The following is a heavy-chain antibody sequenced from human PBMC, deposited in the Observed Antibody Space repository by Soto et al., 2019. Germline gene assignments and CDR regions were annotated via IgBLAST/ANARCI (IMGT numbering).Heavy chain of an antibody. CDR2: IYWDDDN. D-gene: IGHD2-15*01. CDR3: AHVLVVVANYGMDV. Sequence: QITLKESGPTLVKPTQTLTLTCTFSGFSLSTSGVGVGWIRQPPGKALEWLALIYWDDDNRYSPSLTSRLTIPKDTSKHQVVLTMTNMDPVDTATYYCAHVLVVVANYGMDVWGQGTTVTVSS. J-gene: IGHJ6*02. CDR1: GFSLSTSGVG. V-gene: IGHV2-5*02.